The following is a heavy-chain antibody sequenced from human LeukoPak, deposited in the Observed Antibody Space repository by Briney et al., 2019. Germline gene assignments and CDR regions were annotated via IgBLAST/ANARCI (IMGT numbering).Heavy chain of an antibody. CDR3: ARPRGAWYNAFDI. Sequence: GESLKISCKGSGYRFTSYWIGWVRQMPGKGLEWMGIIYPGDFDTRYSPSFEGQVTISADKSISTAYLQWTSLKASDSAMYYCARPRGAWYNAFDIWGQGTMVTVSS. CDR1: GYRFTSYW. CDR2: IYPGDFDT. V-gene: IGHV5-51*01. J-gene: IGHJ3*02. D-gene: IGHD6-13*01.